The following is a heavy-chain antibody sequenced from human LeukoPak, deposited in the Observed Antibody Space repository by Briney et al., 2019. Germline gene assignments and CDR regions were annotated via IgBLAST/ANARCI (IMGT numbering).Heavy chain of an antibody. V-gene: IGHV3-7*03. CDR1: GFTFSTYW. CDR3: ARDPNGDYVGAFDI. D-gene: IGHD4-17*01. Sequence: PGGSLRLSCAASGFTFSTYWMSWVRQAPGKGLEWVANIKQDGSEKYYVDSVKGRFTISRDNAKNSLYLQMNSLRGEDTAVYYCARDPNGDYVGAFDIWGQGIMVTVSS. J-gene: IGHJ3*02. CDR2: IKQDGSEK.